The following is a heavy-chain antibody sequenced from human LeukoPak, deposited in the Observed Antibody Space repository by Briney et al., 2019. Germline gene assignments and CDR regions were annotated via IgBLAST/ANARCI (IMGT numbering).Heavy chain of an antibody. V-gene: IGHV1-69*06. CDR2: IIPIFGTA. D-gene: IGHD6-13*01. CDR1: GGTFSSYA. Sequence: SVKVSCKASGGTFSSYAISWVRQAPGQGLEWMGGIIPIFGTANYAQKFQGRVTITADKSTSTAYMELSSLRSEDTAVYYCARVPIAAAGPGDYYYMDVWGKGTTVTVSS. J-gene: IGHJ6*03. CDR3: ARVPIAAAGPGDYYYMDV.